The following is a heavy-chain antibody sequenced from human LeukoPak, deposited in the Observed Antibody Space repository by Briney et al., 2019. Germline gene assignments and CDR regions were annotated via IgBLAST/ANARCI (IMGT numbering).Heavy chain of an antibody. CDR1: GGSISSGSYY. CDR2: INHSGST. CDR3: ARGRRYDY. Sequence: PSETLSLTCTVSGGSISSGSYYWSWIRQPPGKGLEWIGEINHSGSTNYNPSLKSRVTISVDTSKNQFSLKLSSVTAADTAVYYCARGRRYDYWGQGTLVTVSS. D-gene: IGHD5-24*01. J-gene: IGHJ4*02. V-gene: IGHV4-39*07.